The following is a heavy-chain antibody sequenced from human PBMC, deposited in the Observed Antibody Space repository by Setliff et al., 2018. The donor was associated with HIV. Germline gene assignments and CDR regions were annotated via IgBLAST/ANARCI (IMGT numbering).Heavy chain of an antibody. D-gene: IGHD3-3*01. CDR2: IGTKAHGGTT. J-gene: IGHJ2*01. V-gene: IGHV3-49*04. CDR1: GFSFGDFA. Sequence: GGSLRLSCTASGFSFGDFALNWVRQAPGKGLEWIGFIGTKAHGGTTEYAASVRGRFTISRDDSESIAYLQMNSLNTEDIAMYYCTRDRGTESGSPWWYFALWGRGTLVTVSS. CDR3: TRDRGTESGSPWWYFAL.